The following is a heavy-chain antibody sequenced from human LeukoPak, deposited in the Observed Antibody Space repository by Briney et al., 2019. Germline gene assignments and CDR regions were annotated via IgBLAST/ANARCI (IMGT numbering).Heavy chain of an antibody. CDR1: GYTFTSYW. CDR3: ARFRDYGDYLDY. J-gene: IGHJ4*02. CDR2: IYPGDSDT. Sequence: ASVKVSCKASGYTFTSYWIGWVRQMPGKGLEWMGIIYPGDSDTRYSPSFQGQVTISADKSISTAYLQWSSLKASDTAMYYCARFRDYGDYLDYWGQGTLVTVSS. D-gene: IGHD4-17*01. V-gene: IGHV5-51*01.